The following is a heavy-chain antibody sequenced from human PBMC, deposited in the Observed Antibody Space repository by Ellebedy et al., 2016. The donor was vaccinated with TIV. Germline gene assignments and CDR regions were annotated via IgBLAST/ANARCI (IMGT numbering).Heavy chain of an antibody. CDR2: INTDGSST. Sequence: PGGSLRLSCAASGFTLSGYWMHWVRQVPGKGLMWVSRINTDGSSTSYADSVEGRFTITRDHAKKTLYLEMSSMRPEDTAVYDCTRESFRYFDWDLWGQGTLVTVSS. CDR1: GFTLSGYW. CDR3: TRESFRYFDWDL. D-gene: IGHD3-9*01. V-gene: IGHV3-74*01. J-gene: IGHJ4*02.